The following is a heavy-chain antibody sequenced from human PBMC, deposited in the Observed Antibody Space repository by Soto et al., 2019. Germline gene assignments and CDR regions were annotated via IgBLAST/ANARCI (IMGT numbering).Heavy chain of an antibody. D-gene: IGHD1-1*01. CDR1: GFTFSTYA. CDR2: ISGSGAST. CDR3: AHPRGYGVFDAYDF. J-gene: IGHJ3*01. V-gene: IGHV3-23*01. Sequence: GGSLRLSCAASGFTFSTYAMSWVRQAPGKGLEWVSAISGSGASTFYADSVKGRFTISRDNSINTLYLQMKSLRTEDTAVYYCAHPRGYGVFDAYDFWGQGTMVTVSS.